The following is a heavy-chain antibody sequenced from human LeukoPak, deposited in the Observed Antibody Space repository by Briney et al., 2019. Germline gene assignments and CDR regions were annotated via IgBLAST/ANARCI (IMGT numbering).Heavy chain of an antibody. D-gene: IGHD3-9*01. CDR1: GFTFSDYY. Sequence: GGSLRLSCAASGFTFSDYYMSWVRQVPGKGLEWVSSINWNGGSTGYADSAKGRFTLSRDNAKNSLYLQMNSLRAEDTAVYYCAGDYDILTGYYLWGQGTLVTVSS. J-gene: IGHJ4*02. CDR3: AGDYDILTGYYL. V-gene: IGHV3-20*04. CDR2: INWNGGST.